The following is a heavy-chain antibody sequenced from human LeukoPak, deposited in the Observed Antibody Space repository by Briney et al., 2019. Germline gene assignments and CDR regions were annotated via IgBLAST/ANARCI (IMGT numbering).Heavy chain of an antibody. V-gene: IGHV3-48*02. CDR2: ISSSSSTI. Sequence: GGSLRLSCAASGFPFSSYAIHWVRQAPGKGLEWVSYISSSSSTIYYADSVKGRFTISRDNAKNSLYLQMNSLRDEDTAVYYCARGGYSGYDVHFDYWGQGTLVTVSS. J-gene: IGHJ4*02. CDR3: ARGGYSGYDVHFDY. CDR1: GFPFSSYA. D-gene: IGHD5-12*01.